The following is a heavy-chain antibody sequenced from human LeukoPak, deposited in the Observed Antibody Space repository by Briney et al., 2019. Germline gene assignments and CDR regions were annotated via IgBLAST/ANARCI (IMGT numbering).Heavy chain of an antibody. CDR1: GYTFTDNY. J-gene: IGHJ5*02. CDR3: DPDDWYDP. V-gene: IGHV1-69-2*01. CDR2: VDPEDGER. Sequence: VTVSCYVSGYTFTDNYMHWVQQHPGKGLEWMGLVDPEDGERIYAEEFQGRITITADTSTDTAYMDLRRVRYGDEAADYYDPDDWYDPWGQGTLVSVPS.